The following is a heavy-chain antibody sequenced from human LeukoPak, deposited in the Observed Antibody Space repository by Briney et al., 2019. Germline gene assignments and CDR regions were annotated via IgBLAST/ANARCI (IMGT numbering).Heavy chain of an antibody. V-gene: IGHV4-59*01. Sequence: GSLRLSCAASGFTFSDNYMSWIRQPPGKGLEWIGYIDYSGSTNYNPSLKSRVTISVDTSQNQFSLKLSSVTAADTAVYYCARDRALGSGKYYFDYWGQGTLVTVSS. J-gene: IGHJ4*02. CDR1: GFTFSDNY. CDR3: ARDRALGSGKYYFDY. D-gene: IGHD3-16*01. CDR2: IDYSGST.